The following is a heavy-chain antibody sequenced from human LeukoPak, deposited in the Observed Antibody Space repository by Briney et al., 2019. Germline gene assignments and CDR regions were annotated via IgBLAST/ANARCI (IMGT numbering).Heavy chain of an antibody. Sequence: ASVKVSCKASGYTFTSYGISWVRQAPGQGLEWMGWISAYNGNTNYAQKLQGRVTMTTDTSTSTAYMELRSLRSDDTAVYYCARDQYSSSFGYYYYMDVWGKGTTVTVSS. V-gene: IGHV1-18*01. CDR3: ARDQYSSSFGYYYYMDV. J-gene: IGHJ6*03. CDR2: ISAYNGNT. D-gene: IGHD6-6*01. CDR1: GYTFTSYG.